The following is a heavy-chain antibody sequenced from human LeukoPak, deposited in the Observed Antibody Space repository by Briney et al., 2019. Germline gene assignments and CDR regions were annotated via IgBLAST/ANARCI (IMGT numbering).Heavy chain of an antibody. J-gene: IGHJ5*02. V-gene: IGHV4-34*01. D-gene: IGHD6-6*01. CDR1: GGSFSGYY. Sequence: SETLSLTCAVYGGSFSGYYWSWIRQPPGKGLEWIGEIKHSGSTNYNPSLKSRVTISDDTSKNQFSLKLSSVTAADTAVYYCARHGGASIAARRGWFDPWGQGTLVTVSS. CDR3: ARHGGASIAARRGWFDP. CDR2: IKHSGST.